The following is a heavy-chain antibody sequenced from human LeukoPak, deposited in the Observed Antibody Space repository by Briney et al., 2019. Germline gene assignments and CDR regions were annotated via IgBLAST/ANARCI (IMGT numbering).Heavy chain of an antibody. CDR1: GYTFTGYY. CDR2: MNPNSGNT. Sequence: ASVKVSCKASGYTFTGYYMHWVRQATGQGLEWMGWMNPNSGNTGYAQKFQGRVTMTRNTSISTAYMELSSLRSEDTAVYYCAISRKRGYSGRWAFDIWGQGTMVTVSS. J-gene: IGHJ3*02. V-gene: IGHV1-8*02. D-gene: IGHD5-12*01. CDR3: AISRKRGYSGRWAFDI.